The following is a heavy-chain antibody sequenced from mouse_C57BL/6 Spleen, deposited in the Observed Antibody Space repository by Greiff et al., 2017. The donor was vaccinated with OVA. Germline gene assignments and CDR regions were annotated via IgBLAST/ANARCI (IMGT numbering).Heavy chain of an antibody. CDR1: GYTFTSYW. J-gene: IGHJ1*03. D-gene: IGHD1-1*01. CDR3: ARGITTVVSLYWYFDV. Sequence: VQLQQPGAELVKPGASVKLSCKASGYTFTSYWMPGVKQRPGRGLGGIGRIDPNSGGTKYNEKFKSKATLTVDKPSSTAYMQLSSLTSEDSAVYYCARGITTVVSLYWYFDVWGTGTTVTVSS. V-gene: IGHV1-72*01. CDR2: IDPNSGGT.